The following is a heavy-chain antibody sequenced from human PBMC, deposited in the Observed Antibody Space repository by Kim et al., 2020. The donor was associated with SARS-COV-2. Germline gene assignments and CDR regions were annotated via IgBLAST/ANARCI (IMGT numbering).Heavy chain of an antibody. V-gene: IGHV4-4*02. Sequence: SETLSLTCAVSGGSISSSNWWSWVRQPPGKGLEWIGVIYHSGSTNYNPSLKSRVTISVDKSKNQFSLKLSSVTAADTAVYYCAMVPGGGYRGYELDYGDYRFHYWGQGTLVTVS. CDR2: IYHSGST. D-gene: IGHD5-12*01. J-gene: IGHJ4*02. CDR1: GGSISSSNW. CDR3: AMVPGGGYRGYELDYGDYRFHY.